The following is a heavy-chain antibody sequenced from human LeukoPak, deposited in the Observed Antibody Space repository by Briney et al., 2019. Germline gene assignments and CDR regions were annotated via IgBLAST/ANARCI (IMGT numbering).Heavy chain of an antibody. D-gene: IGHD3-22*01. CDR1: GYTFTSDG. CDR2: ISAYNGNT. Sequence: GASVKVSCMASGYTFTSDGISWVRQAPGQGLEWMGWISAYNGNTNYAQKLQGRVTMPTDTSTSTAYMELRSLRADDTAVYYCATSEYYYDSSGYVYYYYHGMDVWGQGTTVTVSS. J-gene: IGHJ6*02. V-gene: IGHV1-18*01. CDR3: ATSEYYYDSSGYVYYYYHGMDV.